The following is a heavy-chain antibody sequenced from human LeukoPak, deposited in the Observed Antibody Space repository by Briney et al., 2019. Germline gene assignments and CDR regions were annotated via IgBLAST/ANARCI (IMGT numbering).Heavy chain of an antibody. CDR3: ARTVDTAMPYFDY. D-gene: IGHD5-18*01. V-gene: IGHV4-38-2*01. Sequence: SETLSLTCAVSGYSISSGYYWGWIRQPPGKGLDWIGSIYHSGSTYYNPSLKSRVTISVDTSKNQFSLKLSSVTAADTAVYYCARTVDTAMPYFDYWGQGTLVTVSS. CDR2: IYHSGST. CDR1: GYSISSGYY. J-gene: IGHJ4*02.